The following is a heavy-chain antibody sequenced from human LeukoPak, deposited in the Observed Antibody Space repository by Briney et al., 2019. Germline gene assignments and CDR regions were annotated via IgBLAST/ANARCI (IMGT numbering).Heavy chain of an antibody. CDR3: ANSYSSTLGAFGI. D-gene: IGHD6-13*01. J-gene: IGHJ3*02. Sequence: PGGSLRLSCAASGFTFSSYAMSWVRQAPGKGLEWVSAISGSGGSTYYADSVKGRFTISRDNSKNTLYLQMNSLRAEDTAVYYCANSYSSTLGAFGIWGQGTMVTVSS. CDR1: GFTFSSYA. V-gene: IGHV3-23*01. CDR2: ISGSGGST.